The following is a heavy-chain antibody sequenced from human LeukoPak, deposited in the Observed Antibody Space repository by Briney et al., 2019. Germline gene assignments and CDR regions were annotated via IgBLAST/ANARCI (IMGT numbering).Heavy chain of an antibody. V-gene: IGHV4-59*08. J-gene: IGHJ5*02. CDR3: ARQRSITVYGVVSGWFDP. D-gene: IGHD3-3*01. Sequence: SETLSLTCTVSGGSISSYYWSWIRQPPGKGLEWIGYIYYSGRTKYNPSLKSRVTISVDTSKNQFSLKLSSVTAADTAVYYCARQRSITVYGVVSGWFDPWGQGTLVTVSS. CDR2: IYYSGRT. CDR1: GGSISSYY.